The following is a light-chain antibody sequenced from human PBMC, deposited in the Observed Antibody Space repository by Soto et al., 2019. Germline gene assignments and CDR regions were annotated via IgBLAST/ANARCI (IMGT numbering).Light chain of an antibody. V-gene: IGKV3-15*01. CDR2: GAS. CDR1: QTISSI. J-gene: IGKJ1*01. CDR3: QQYYDWPIT. Sequence: EIVMTQSPATLSVAPGERVTLSCRASQTISSILSCYQQKPGQAPRLLIYGASTRATGIPARFTGSGSGTEFTLTISSLQSEDFALYYCQQYYDWPITFGQGTKVDVK.